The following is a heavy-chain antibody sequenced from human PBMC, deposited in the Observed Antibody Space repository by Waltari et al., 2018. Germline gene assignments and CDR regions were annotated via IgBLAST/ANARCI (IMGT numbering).Heavy chain of an antibody. D-gene: IGHD6-13*01. J-gene: IGHJ4*02. CDR1: GFTFSSYG. CDR2: ISYDGSNK. V-gene: IGHV3-30*18. Sequence: QVQLVESGGGVVQPGRSLRLSCAASGFTFSSYGMHWVRQAPGKGLEWVAVISYDGSNKYYADSVKGRFTISRDKSKNTLYLQMNSLRAEDTAVYYCAKEKPRHDSSSWSHFDYWGQGTLVTVSS. CDR3: AKEKPRHDSSSWSHFDY.